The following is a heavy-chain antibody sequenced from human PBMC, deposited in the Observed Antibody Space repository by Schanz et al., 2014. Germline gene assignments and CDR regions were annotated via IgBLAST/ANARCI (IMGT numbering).Heavy chain of an antibody. J-gene: IGHJ3*02. V-gene: IGHV1-18*01. CDR1: GYTFTSYG. CDR2: ISAYNGHT. Sequence: QGQLVQSGAEVKKPGASVKVSCKASGYTFTSYGITWVRQAPGQGLEWMGWISAYNGHTTYAQKFQGRVTMTTDTSTSTAYMELSSLRSDDTAVYFCARGPSTGAFDIWGQGTMVTVSS. CDR3: ARGPSTGAFDI.